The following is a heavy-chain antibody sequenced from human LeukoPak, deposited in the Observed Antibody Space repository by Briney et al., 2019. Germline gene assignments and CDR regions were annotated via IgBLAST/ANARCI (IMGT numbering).Heavy chain of an antibody. D-gene: IGHD1-26*01. CDR3: AKDRLGTVGASTFLNS. CDR1: GFTFSSYG. Sequence: GGSLRLSCAASGFTFSSYGMHWVRQAPGKGLEWVAFIRYDGSNKYYADSVKGRFTISRDNSKNTLYLQMNSLRAEDTAVYYCAKDRLGTVGASTFLNSWGQGTLVSVSS. CDR2: IRYDGSNK. V-gene: IGHV3-30*02. J-gene: IGHJ4*02.